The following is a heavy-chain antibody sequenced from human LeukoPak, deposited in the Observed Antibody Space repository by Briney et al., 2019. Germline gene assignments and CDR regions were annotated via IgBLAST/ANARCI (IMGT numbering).Heavy chain of an antibody. CDR1: GGTFSSYA. Sequence: ASVKVSCKASGGTFSSYAISWVRQAPGQGLEWMGWISAYNGNTNYAQKLQGRVTMTTDTSTSTAYMELRSLRSDDTAVYYCASGRGQWLVFDYWGQGTLVTVSS. D-gene: IGHD6-19*01. V-gene: IGHV1-18*01. CDR3: ASGRGQWLVFDY. J-gene: IGHJ4*02. CDR2: ISAYNGNT.